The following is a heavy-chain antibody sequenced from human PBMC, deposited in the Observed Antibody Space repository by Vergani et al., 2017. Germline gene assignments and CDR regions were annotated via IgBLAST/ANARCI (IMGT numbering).Heavy chain of an antibody. J-gene: IGHJ6*02. CDR1: GFTVSSNY. CDR2: IYSGGST. CDR3: AREITSARGMDV. D-gene: IGHD1-1*01. V-gene: IGHV3-66*02. Sequence: EVHLLESGGGQVEAGGSLRLSCAASGFTVSSNYMSWVRQAPGKGLEWVSIIYSGGSTYYADSVKGRFTISRDNSKNTLYLQMNSLRAEDTAVYYCAREITSARGMDVWGQGTTVTVSS.